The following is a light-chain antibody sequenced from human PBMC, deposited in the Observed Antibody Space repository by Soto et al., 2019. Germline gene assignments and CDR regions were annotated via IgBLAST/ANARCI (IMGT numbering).Light chain of an antibody. CDR2: DAS. J-gene: IGKJ1*01. CDR3: PDTYSPPRP. V-gene: IGKV1-5*01. CDR1: QSISSW. Sequence: ERGTISCWASQSISSWLAWYQQKPGKAPKLLIYDASSLEGGVPSRFSGSGSGTDFTLTISSLQPEDFATYYCPDTYSPPRPFGQRT.